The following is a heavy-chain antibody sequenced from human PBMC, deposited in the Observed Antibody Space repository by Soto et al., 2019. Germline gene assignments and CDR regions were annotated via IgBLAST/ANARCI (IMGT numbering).Heavy chain of an antibody. V-gene: IGHV4-30-4*01. Sequence: LXRTCTISEDSICCLDYYWMLMLQPAGTSLEWGGYMYYSWSTYYNPSLQRRFTISVDTAKNQFSLKLSSVTAADAAVYDSARDHGYSNAFDFWGQGTLVNVTA. D-gene: IGHD6-13*01. CDR2: MYYSWST. CDR1: EDSICCLDYY. J-gene: IGHJ4*02. CDR3: ARDHGYSNAFDF.